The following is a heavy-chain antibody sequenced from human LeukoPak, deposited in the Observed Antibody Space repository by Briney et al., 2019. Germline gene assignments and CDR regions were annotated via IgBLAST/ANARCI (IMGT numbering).Heavy chain of an antibody. CDR2: IYYSVST. D-gene: IGHD1-26*01. CDR1: GGSISNYY. CDR3: ARLSSPIGF. Sequence: SETLSLTCTVSGGSISNYYWSRIRQPPGKGLEWIGYIYYSVSTNYNPSLKSRVTISVDTSKNQFSLRLSSVTAADTAVYFCARLSSPIGFWGQGTLVTVSS. J-gene: IGHJ4*02. V-gene: IGHV4-59*08.